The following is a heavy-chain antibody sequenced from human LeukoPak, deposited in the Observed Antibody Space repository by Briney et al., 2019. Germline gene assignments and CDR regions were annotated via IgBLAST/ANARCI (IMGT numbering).Heavy chain of an antibody. CDR1: GYTFTSYD. V-gene: IGHV1-8*03. J-gene: IGHJ5*02. CDR2: MNPNSGNT. CDR3: ARGGYYDFWSGYFPAKFDP. D-gene: IGHD3-3*01. Sequence: ASVKVSCKASGYTFTSYDINWVRQATGQGLEWMGWMNPNSGNTGYAQKFQGRVTITRNTSISTAYMELSSLRSEDTAVYYCARGGYYDFWSGYFPAKFDPWGQGTLVTVSS.